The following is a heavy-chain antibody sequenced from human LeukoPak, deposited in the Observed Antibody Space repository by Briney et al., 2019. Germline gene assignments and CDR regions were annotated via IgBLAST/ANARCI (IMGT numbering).Heavy chain of an antibody. D-gene: IGHD6-19*01. J-gene: IGHJ4*02. CDR2: IWYDGSNK. CDR3: ASASSGWLFDY. V-gene: IGHV3-33*08. CDR1: GFTFSSYG. Sequence: GGSLRLSCAASGFTFSSYGMRWVRQAPGKGLEWVAVIWYDGSNKYYADSVKGRFTISRDNSKNTLYLQMNSLRAEDTAVYYCASASSGWLFDYWGQGTLVTVSS.